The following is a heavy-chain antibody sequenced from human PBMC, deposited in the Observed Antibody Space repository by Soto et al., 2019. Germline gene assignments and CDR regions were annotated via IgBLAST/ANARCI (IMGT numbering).Heavy chain of an antibody. D-gene: IGHD2-21*01. CDR3: ARLRIATNIYKWFDP. CDR2: IYVTGSV. J-gene: IGHJ5*02. Sequence: ASETLSLTCSVCGAGLKSGKYYGSLISQVPGKGLEWIGHIYVTGSVDYNPSLRARISISQDPSERQFSLKLSLVTAGDMAVYSCARLRIATNIYKWFDPWAQPILVTVYS. CDR1: GAGLKSGKYY. V-gene: IGHV4-31*03.